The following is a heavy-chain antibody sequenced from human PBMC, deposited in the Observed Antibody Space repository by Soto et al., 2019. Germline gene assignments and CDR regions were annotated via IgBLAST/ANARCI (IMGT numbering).Heavy chain of an antibody. CDR3: VRVYGRSSCFFDS. J-gene: IGHJ4*02. D-gene: IGHD6-6*01. CDR1: GYSLTSGYH. CDR2: IYHSGTT. V-gene: IGHV4-38-2*01. Sequence: XATLSLTCGVCGYSLTSGYHWGWIRQPPGKGLEWIGTIYHSGTTYYNPSLMSRVTMSVDTSKNQFSLKVTSATAADTAVYFCVRVYGRSSCFFDSWGQGTLVTVSS.